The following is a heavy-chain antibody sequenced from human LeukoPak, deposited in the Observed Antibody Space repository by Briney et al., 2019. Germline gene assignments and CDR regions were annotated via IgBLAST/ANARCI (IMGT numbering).Heavy chain of an antibody. V-gene: IGHV1-18*01. CDR2: ISPNNGHT. CDR3: ARDYRYYYGSGKYFPFDY. J-gene: IGHJ4*02. CDR1: GYSFTKYG. D-gene: IGHD3-10*01. Sequence: ASVKVSCKASGYSFTKYGINWVRHVPGQGLEWMGWISPNNGHTNYAQNFQGSVTVTTDTSTSTAYMELRSLTSDDTAVYYCARDYRYYYGSGKYFPFDYWGQGTLVTVSS.